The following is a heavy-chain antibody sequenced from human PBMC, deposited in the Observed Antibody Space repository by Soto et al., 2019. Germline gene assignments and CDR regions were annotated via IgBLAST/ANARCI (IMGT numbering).Heavy chain of an antibody. CDR3: ARSLVVVTALDY. D-gene: IGHD2-21*02. V-gene: IGHV1-3*01. CDR1: VYTFTGYA. J-gene: IGHJ4*02. CDR2: INAGNGNT. Sequence: XVKVYCKASVYTFTGYAIHWVRQAPGQRLEWMGWINAGNGNTKYSQKFQGRVTITRDTSASTAYMELSRMRSEDTAVYYCARSLVVVTALDYWGQGTLVTVSS.